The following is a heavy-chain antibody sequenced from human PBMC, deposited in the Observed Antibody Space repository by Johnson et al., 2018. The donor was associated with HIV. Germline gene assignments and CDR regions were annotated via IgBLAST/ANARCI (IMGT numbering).Heavy chain of an antibody. CDR3: ARAVGGSYHDAFDI. CDR2: INWNGGRT. V-gene: IGHV3-20*04. D-gene: IGHD1-26*01. Sequence: VQLVESGGGVVRPGGSLRLSCAASGFTFDDYGMSWVRQAPGNGLAWVSGINWNGGRTGYADSVKGRLTISRDNAKNSLYLQMNSLRAEDTALYYCARAVGGSYHDAFDIWGQGTMVTVSS. J-gene: IGHJ3*02. CDR1: GFTFDDYG.